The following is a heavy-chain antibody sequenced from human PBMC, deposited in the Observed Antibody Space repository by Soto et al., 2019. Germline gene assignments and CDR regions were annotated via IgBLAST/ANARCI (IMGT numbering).Heavy chain of an antibody. D-gene: IGHD1-7*01. CDR3: ARGNVANYIDP. CDR1: GYSFPYCW. J-gene: IGHJ5*02. V-gene: IGHV5-51*01. CDR2: ISPQASTG. Sequence: PGASLVTSCQTSGYSFPYCWIFWVRRFPGKGLYRMGVISPQASTGNYNPSVQRQVTMLVVKSSSTGYLQWSSLKAADGALYYCARGNVANYIDPWGQGTRVTVSS.